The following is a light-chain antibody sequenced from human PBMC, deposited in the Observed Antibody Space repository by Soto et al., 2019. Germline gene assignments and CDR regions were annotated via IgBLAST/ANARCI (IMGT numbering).Light chain of an antibody. CDR3: QQANSFPLT. Sequence: DIQMTRAPSSLSASVGDTATITCRASQGIRNDLGWYQQKPGKAPKRLIYAASSLQSGVPSRFSGSGSGTDFTLTISSLQPEDCATYYCQQANSFPLTFGGGTKVDIK. V-gene: IGKV1-17*01. CDR2: AAS. CDR1: QGIRND. J-gene: IGKJ4*01.